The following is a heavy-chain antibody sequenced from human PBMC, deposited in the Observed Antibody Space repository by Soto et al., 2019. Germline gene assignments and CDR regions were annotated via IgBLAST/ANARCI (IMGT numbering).Heavy chain of an antibody. CDR3: ASLVGATTLYGFDY. V-gene: IGHV3-30-3*01. Sequence: QVQLVESGGVVVQPGRSLRLSCAASGFTFSSYAMHWVRQAPGKGLEWVAVISYDGSNKYYADSVKGRFTISRDNSKNTLYLQMNSLRAEDTAVYYCASLVGATTLYGFDYWGQGTLVTVSS. CDR1: GFTFSSYA. J-gene: IGHJ4*02. CDR2: ISYDGSNK. D-gene: IGHD1-26*01.